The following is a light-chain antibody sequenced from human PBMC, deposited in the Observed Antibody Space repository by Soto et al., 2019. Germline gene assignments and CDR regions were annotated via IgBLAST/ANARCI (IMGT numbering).Light chain of an antibody. Sequence: DSQMTQSPSSLSASVGDRVTITCRASQSISSYLNWYQQKPGKAPKLLIYAASSLQSGVPPRFSGSGSGTDFTLTISSLQPEDFATYYCQQSYSTPPQXGQGTKV. V-gene: IGKV1-39*01. J-gene: IGKJ1*01. CDR3: QQSYSTPPQ. CDR1: QSISSY. CDR2: AAS.